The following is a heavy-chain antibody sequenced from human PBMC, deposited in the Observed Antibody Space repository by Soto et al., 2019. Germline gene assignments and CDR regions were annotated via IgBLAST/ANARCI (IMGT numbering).Heavy chain of an antibody. V-gene: IGHV1-2*02. J-gene: IGHJ4*02. CDR2: INPNSGGT. CDR3: ARAIKFGGVIVYFDY. Sequence: GASVTVSCKASGCTFTGYYMHCVRQAPGQGLEWMGWINPNSGGTNYAQKFQGRVTMTRDTSISTAYMELSRLRSDDTAVYFCARAIKFGGVIVYFDYWGQGTLGTRPS. D-gene: IGHD3-16*02. CDR1: GCTFTGYY.